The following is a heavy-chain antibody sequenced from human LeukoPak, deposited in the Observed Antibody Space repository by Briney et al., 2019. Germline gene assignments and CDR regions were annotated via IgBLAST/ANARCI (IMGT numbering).Heavy chain of an antibody. Sequence: SKTLSLTCTVSGGSISSYYWSWIRQPAGKGLEWIGRIYTSGSTNYNPSLKSRVTMSVDTSKNQFSLKLSSVTAADTAVYYCARVLWVAAAGAFDIWGQGTMVTVSS. CDR3: ARVLWVAAAGAFDI. CDR2: IYTSGST. D-gene: IGHD6-13*01. V-gene: IGHV4-4*07. J-gene: IGHJ3*02. CDR1: GGSISSYY.